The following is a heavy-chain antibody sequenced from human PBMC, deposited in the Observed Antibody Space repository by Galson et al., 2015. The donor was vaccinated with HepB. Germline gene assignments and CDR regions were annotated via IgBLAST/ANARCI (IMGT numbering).Heavy chain of an antibody. Sequence: SVKVSCKASGGTFSSYAISWVRQAPGQGLEWMEGIILIFGPANYAQKFQGRVTITADESRSTAYMELSSLRSEDTAVYYCARVIWNYYDSSAYSDYWGQGTLVTVSS. CDR2: IILIFGPA. CDR1: GGTFSSYA. V-gene: IGHV1-69*13. D-gene: IGHD3-22*01. CDR3: ARVIWNYYDSSAYSDY. J-gene: IGHJ4*02.